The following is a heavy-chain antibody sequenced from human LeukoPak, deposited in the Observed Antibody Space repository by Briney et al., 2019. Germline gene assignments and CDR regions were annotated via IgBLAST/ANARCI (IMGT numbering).Heavy chain of an antibody. CDR2: ISSSSSTI. Sequence: GGSLRLSCAASGFTFSSYSMNWVRQAPGKGREWVSYISSSSSTIYYADSVKGRFTISRDNAKNSLYLQMNSLRAEDTAVYYCARDARAAADPGYYYCYMDVWGKGTTVPVSS. CDR1: GFTFSSYS. CDR3: ARDARAAADPGYYYCYMDV. J-gene: IGHJ6*03. D-gene: IGHD6-13*01. V-gene: IGHV3-48*04.